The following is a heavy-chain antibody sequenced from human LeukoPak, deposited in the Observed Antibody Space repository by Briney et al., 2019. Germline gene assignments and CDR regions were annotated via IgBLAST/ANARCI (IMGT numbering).Heavy chain of an antibody. CDR1: GYTFTNYG. D-gene: IGHD6-13*01. Sequence: GASVKVSCKTTGYTFTNYGISWVRQAPGLGLEWMGWISAYNGNRNYAQKVQGRVTMTTDTSTSTAYMELRSLRFDDTAVYYCARDQSVRLLQTSSTYFKHVFAIWGQGSMVTVSS. CDR2: ISAYNGNR. J-gene: IGHJ3*02. V-gene: IGHV1-18*01. CDR3: ARDQSVRLLQTSSTYFKHVFAI.